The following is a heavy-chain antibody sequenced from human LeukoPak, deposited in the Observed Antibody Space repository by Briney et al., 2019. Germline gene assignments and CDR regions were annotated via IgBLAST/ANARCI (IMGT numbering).Heavy chain of an antibody. J-gene: IGHJ4*02. D-gene: IGHD5-12*01. CDR1: GGSISSSSYY. Sequence: SETLSLTCTVSGGSISSSSYYWGWIRQPPGKGLEWIGYIYYSGSTTYNPSLKSRVTISLDTSKNQFSLKLSSVTAADTALYYCARGPSGYHNTGGQGTLVTVSS. V-gene: IGHV4-61*05. CDR3: ARGPSGYHNT. CDR2: IYYSGST.